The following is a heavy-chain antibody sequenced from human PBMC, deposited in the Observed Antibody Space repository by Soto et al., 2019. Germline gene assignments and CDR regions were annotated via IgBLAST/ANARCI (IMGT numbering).Heavy chain of an antibody. J-gene: IGHJ1*01. D-gene: IGHD2-21*01. CDR1: CCAVNIVTYH. CDR3: TRGGDAYKNGH. CDR2: IHYSGST. V-gene: IGHV4-61*01. Sequence: PSEPLSLPSNVFCCAVNIVTYHGSWTRQPPGKGLELIGFIHYSGSTNYNPSLKSRVTMSVDTSKNQFSLKLTSVNAADTAVYYCTRGGDAYKNGHWGQG.